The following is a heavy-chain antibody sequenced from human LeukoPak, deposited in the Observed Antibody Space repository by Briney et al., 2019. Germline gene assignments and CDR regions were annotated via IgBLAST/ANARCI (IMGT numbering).Heavy chain of an antibody. Sequence: SETLSLTCTVSGASIRSGDYYWSWIRQPPGKGLEWIGYIYDSGSTYYNPSLKSRITISVDTSENRFSLKLSSVTATDTAVYYCARDCSGGSCYGALDIWGQGTMVTVSS. J-gene: IGHJ3*02. CDR3: ARDCSGGSCYGALDI. CDR1: GASIRSGDYY. CDR2: IYDSGST. D-gene: IGHD2-15*01. V-gene: IGHV4-30-4*01.